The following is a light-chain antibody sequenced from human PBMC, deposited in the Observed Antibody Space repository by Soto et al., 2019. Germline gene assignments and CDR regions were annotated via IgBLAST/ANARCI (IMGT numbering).Light chain of an antibody. J-gene: IGLJ3*02. CDR3: QSYDSSLSGWL. CDR2: GDS. Sequence: QSVLTRPPSVSGAPGQRVTISCTGSSSNIGAGYNVHWYQQVPGTAPKLLIYGDSNRPSGVPDRFSGSKSGTSASLAITGLQAEDEADYYCQSYDSSLSGWLFGGGTQLTVL. V-gene: IGLV1-40*01. CDR1: SSNIGAGYN.